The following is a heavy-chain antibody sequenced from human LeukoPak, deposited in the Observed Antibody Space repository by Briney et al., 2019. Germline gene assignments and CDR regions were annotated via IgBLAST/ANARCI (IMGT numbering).Heavy chain of an antibody. V-gene: IGHV3-30*18. CDR3: AKTKGYSYGYYFDY. CDR1: GFTFSSYA. Sequence: RGSLRLSCAASGFTFSSYAMHWVRQSLGKGLEWVAFMSYDGCNKYYADSVKDRFTISRDNSKNTLYLQMNSLRAEDTAVYYCAKTKGYSYGYYFDYWGQGTLVTVSS. D-gene: IGHD5-18*01. J-gene: IGHJ4*02. CDR2: MSYDGCNK.